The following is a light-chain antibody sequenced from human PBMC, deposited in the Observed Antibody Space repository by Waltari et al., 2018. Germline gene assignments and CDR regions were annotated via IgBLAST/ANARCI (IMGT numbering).Light chain of an antibody. J-gene: IGLJ2*01. CDR3: GTWDNSLSAVV. CDR2: AND. CDR1: RLNIGNNY. Sequence: QSVLTQPPSVSAAPGQEGTISCSGSRLNIGNNYYPWYPQPPGTAPQPPIYANDRRPSGIPDRFSGSKSGTSATLGITGLQTGDEADYYCGTWDNSLSAVVFGGGTKLTVL. V-gene: IGLV1-51*01.